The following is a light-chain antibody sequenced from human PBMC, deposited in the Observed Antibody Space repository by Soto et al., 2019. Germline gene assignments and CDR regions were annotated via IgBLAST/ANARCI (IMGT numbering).Light chain of an antibody. Sequence: ESVLTQSPGTLSLSPGEIATLSCRSSQSVSSSYLAWYQQKPGQAPRLLIYGASSRATGIPDRFSGSGSGTDFTLTISRLEPEDFAVYYCQQYGSSPGLTFGGGTKVEIK. CDR1: QSVSSSY. V-gene: IGKV3-20*01. CDR2: GAS. J-gene: IGKJ4*01. CDR3: QQYGSSPGLT.